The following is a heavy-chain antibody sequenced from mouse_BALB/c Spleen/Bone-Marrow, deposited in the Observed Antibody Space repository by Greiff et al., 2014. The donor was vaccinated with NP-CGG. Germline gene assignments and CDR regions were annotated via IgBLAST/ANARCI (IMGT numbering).Heavy chain of an antibody. J-gene: IGHJ4*01. V-gene: IGHV5-6*01. CDR1: GFTFSNYG. Sequence: DVHLVESGGDLVKPGGSLKLSCAASGFTFSNYGMSWVRQTPDKRLEWVATISSGGSYTCFPDSVKGRFTISRDNAKNTLYLQMNSLKSEDAAMYYCARLTPDYAMDYWGQGTSVTVSS. D-gene: IGHD1-3*01. CDR3: ARLTPDYAMDY. CDR2: ISSGGSYT.